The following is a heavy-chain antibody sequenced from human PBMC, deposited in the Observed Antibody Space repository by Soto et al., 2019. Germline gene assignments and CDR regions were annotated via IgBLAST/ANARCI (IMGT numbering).Heavy chain of an antibody. J-gene: IGHJ6*02. Sequence: QVQLVESGGGVVQPGRSLRLSCAASGFTFSSYAMHWVRQAPGKGLEWVAVISYDGSNKYYADSVKGRFTISRDNSTTTLYLQMNSLRAEDTAVYYCARGGSGWYKDGMDVWGQGTTVTVSS. CDR2: ISYDGSNK. V-gene: IGHV3-30-3*01. D-gene: IGHD6-19*01. CDR3: ARGGSGWYKDGMDV. CDR1: GFTFSSYA.